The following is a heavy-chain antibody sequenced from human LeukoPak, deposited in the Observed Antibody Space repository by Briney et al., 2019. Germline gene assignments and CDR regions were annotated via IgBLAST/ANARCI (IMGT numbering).Heavy chain of an antibody. CDR2: ISSSSSTI. V-gene: IGHV3-48*01. Sequence: GGSLRLSCAASGFTFSSYSMNWVRQAPGKGLEWVSYISSSSSTIYYADSVKGRFTISRNNAKNSLYLQMNSLRAEDTAVYYCARGRVITMVRGVLVYWGQGTLVTVSS. CDR3: ARGRVITMVRGVLVY. J-gene: IGHJ4*02. D-gene: IGHD3-10*01. CDR1: GFTFSSYS.